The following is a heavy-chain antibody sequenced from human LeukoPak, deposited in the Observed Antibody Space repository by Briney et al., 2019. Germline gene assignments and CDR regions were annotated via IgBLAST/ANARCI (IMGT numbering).Heavy chain of an antibody. CDR2: ISSNGGST. Sequence: QSGGSLRLSCAASRFTFSSYAMHWVRQAPGKGLEYVSAISSNGGSTYYANSVKGRFTISRDNSKNTLYLQMGSLRAEDMAVYYCARDASCTSLYYYYYMDVWGKGTTVTVSS. V-gene: IGHV3-64*01. CDR1: RFTFSSYA. CDR3: ARDASCTSLYYYYYMDV. D-gene: IGHD2-2*01. J-gene: IGHJ6*03.